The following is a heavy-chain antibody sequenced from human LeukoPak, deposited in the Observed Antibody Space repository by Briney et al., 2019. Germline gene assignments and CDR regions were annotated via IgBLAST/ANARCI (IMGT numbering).Heavy chain of an antibody. CDR1: GFTFSSYA. D-gene: IGHD2-21*01. CDR2: ISGSGGST. V-gene: IGHV3-23*01. Sequence: SGGSLRLSCAASGFTFSSYAMSWVRQAPGKGLEWVSAISGSGGSTYYADSVKGRFTISRDNSKNTLYLQMNSPRAEDTAVYYCAKGLPYFLYVMDVWGQGTTVTVSS. CDR3: AKGLPYFLYVMDV. J-gene: IGHJ6*02.